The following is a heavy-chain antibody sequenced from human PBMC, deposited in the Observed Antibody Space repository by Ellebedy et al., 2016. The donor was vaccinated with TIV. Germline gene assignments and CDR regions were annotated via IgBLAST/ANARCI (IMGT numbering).Heavy chain of an antibody. CDR3: ARDPVGVGPAFDV. V-gene: IGHV3-23*01. CDR1: GFTFSRYA. J-gene: IGHJ3*01. D-gene: IGHD4-23*01. Sequence: GESLKISCAASGFTFSRYAMTWVRQAPGKGLEWVSGIGGSGGGIFYADSVKGRFTISRDNSKSTVDLQMNSLRAEDTAIYYCARDPVGVGPAFDVWGQGTMVTVSS. CDR2: IGGSGGGI.